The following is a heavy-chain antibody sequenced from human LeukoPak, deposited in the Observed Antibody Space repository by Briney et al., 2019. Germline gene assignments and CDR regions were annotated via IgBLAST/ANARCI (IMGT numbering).Heavy chain of an antibody. V-gene: IGHV3-30*04. CDR2: ISYDGSKR. CDR3: ARDRKNGTSES. CDR1: GFTFSRYS. J-gene: IGHJ5*02. D-gene: IGHD1-1*01. Sequence: GGSLRLSCAASGFTFSRYSTHCGRQAPGKGLEWVALISYDGSKRYYADSVKGRFTISRDNSENTMYLQMNSLGAEDTAVYYCARDRKNGTSESWGEGTRVTVSS.